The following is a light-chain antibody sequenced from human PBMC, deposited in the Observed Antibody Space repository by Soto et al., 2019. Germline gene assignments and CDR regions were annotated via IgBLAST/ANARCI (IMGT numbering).Light chain of an antibody. CDR1: QSVGSTY. CDR2: GAS. CDR3: QQYGTLPLT. Sequence: EIVLTQSPGTLSLSPGERATLSCRASQSVGSTYLAWYQQKPGQAPRLLIFGASSRATGIPDRFSGSGSGTDFTFTISRLEPEDFAVFHCQQYGTLPLTFGGGTKVDIK. J-gene: IGKJ4*01. V-gene: IGKV3-20*01.